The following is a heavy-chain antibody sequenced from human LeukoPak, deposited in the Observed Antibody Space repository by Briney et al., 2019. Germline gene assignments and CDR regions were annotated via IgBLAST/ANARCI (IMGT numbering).Heavy chain of an antibody. J-gene: IGHJ4*02. CDR2: IRGNGET. CDR3: ARASWVSSTDAVR. CDR1: GLRFSSFA. D-gene: IGHD3-16*01. V-gene: IGHV3-23*01. Sequence: GALRISCAATGLRFSSFAMSWGRPGPARGLEWVSSIRGNGETFYADSVKGRFTLYSDSSTNTVYFQLNNLRVEDTAIYYCARASWVSSTDAVRWGQGTLVTVSS.